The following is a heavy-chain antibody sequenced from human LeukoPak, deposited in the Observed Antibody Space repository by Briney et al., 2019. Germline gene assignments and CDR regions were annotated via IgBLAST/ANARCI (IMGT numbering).Heavy chain of an antibody. D-gene: IGHD5-24*01. CDR3: ARGRDGYNLGFDY. CDR1: GGSISGYF. V-gene: IGHV4-59*01. Sequence: SETLSLTCTVSGGSISGYFWSWIRQPPEKGPEWIAYIYYSGSTDYSPSLKSRVTISVDTSKNQFSLKLSSVTAADTAVYYCARGRDGYNLGFDYWGQGTLVTVSS. J-gene: IGHJ4*02. CDR2: IYYSGST.